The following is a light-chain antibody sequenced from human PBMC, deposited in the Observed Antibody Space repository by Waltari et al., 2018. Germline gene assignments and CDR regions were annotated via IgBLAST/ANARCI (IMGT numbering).Light chain of an antibody. CDR3: CSYACSYTLV. J-gene: IGLJ2*01. CDR2: DVS. V-gene: IGLV2-11*01. Sequence: QSALTQPRSVSGSPGQQVTISCTGTSSDVGGYKYVSWYQQHQGKAPKLMIYDVSKRPSGVPDRFSGSKSGNTASLTISGLQAEDDADYYCCSYACSYTLVFGGGTKLTVL. CDR1: SSDVGGYKY.